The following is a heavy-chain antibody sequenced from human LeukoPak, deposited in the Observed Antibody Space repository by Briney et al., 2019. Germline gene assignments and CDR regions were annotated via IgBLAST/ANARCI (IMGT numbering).Heavy chain of an antibody. CDR3: AKGWGPEMATSDAFDI. Sequence: PGGSLRLSCAASGFTFDDYAMHWVRQAPGKGLEWVSGISWNSGSIGYADSVKGRFTISRDNAKNSLYLQMNSLRAEDTALYYCAKGWGPEMATSDAFDIWGQGTMVTVSS. D-gene: IGHD5-12*01. CDR2: ISWNSGSI. J-gene: IGHJ3*02. CDR1: GFTFDDYA. V-gene: IGHV3-9*01.